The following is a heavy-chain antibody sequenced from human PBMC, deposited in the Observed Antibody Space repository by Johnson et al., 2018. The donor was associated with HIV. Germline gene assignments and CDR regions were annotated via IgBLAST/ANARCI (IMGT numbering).Heavy chain of an antibody. D-gene: IGHD4-17*01. J-gene: IGHJ3*02. Sequence: VRLVESGGGLVQPGGSLRLSCAASGFTFSSYWMHWVRQAPGKGLVWVSRINSDGSSTSYADSVKGRFTISRDNAKNTLYLQMNSLRAEDTAVYYCARSGRGTLTTVPDAFDIWGQGTMVTVSS. CDR2: INSDGSST. CDR1: GFTFSSYW. CDR3: ARSGRGTLTTVPDAFDI. V-gene: IGHV3-74*01.